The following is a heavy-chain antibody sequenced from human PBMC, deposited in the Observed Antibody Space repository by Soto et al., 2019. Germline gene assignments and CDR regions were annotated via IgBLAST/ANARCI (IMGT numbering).Heavy chain of an antibody. V-gene: IGHV1-69*13. CDR3: ARGLLVAPTPFWFAP. J-gene: IGHJ5*02. Sequence: SVKVSCKASGGTFSSYAISWVRQAPGQGLEWMGGIIPIFGTANYAQKFQGRVTITADESTSTAYMELSSLRSEDTAVYYCARGLLVAPTPFWFAPWGQGTLVTVSS. CDR1: GGTFSSYA. D-gene: IGHD2-15*01. CDR2: IIPIFGTA.